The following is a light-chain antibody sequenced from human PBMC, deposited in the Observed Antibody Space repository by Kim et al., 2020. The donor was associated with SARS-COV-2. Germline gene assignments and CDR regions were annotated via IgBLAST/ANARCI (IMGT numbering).Light chain of an antibody. CDR2: GAS. CDR3: QQYNNWPST. CDR1: QTVASN. J-gene: IGKJ1*01. Sequence: EIVMTQSPDTLSLSPGERATLSCRASQTVASNLAWYQQKPGQAPRLLIYGASTRAPGIPARFSGSGAGTEFTLSITSLQSEDFAVYYCQQYNNWPSTFGQGTKVEI. V-gene: IGKV3-15*01.